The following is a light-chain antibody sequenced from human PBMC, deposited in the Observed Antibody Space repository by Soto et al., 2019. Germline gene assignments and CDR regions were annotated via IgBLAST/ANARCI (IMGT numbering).Light chain of an antibody. CDR3: QQYGSSPNT. CDR2: VAS. Sequence: EIVLTQSPVTLSLSPGERATLSCRASQSVSSSYLAWYQQKPGQAPRLLIYVASSSATGIPERFSGSGSGTDFTLTISRLEPEDFAVYYCQQYGSSPNTFGQGTKLEIK. V-gene: IGKV3-20*01. J-gene: IGKJ2*01. CDR1: QSVSSSY.